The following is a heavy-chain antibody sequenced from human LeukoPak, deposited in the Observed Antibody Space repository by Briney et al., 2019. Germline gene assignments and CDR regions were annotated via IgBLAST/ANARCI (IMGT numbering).Heavy chain of an antibody. V-gene: IGHV3-21*01. J-gene: IGHJ5*02. D-gene: IGHD4-17*01. Sequence: GGSLRLSCAASGFTFSSYSMNWVRQAPGKGLEWVSSISSSSSYIYYADSVKGRYAISRDNAKNSLYLQMNSLRAEDTAVYYCARGVRVTTNWFDPWGQGTLVTVSS. CDR1: GFTFSSYS. CDR3: ARGVRVTTNWFDP. CDR2: ISSSSSYI.